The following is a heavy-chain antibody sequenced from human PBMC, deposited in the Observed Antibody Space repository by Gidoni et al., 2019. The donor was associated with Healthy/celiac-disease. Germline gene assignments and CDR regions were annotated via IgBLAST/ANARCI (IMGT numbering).Heavy chain of an antibody. CDR2: ISSSSRYI. CDR3: ARGGDYYDSSGKEDY. V-gene: IGHV3-21*01. J-gene: IGHJ4*02. D-gene: IGHD3-22*01. Sequence: VQLVESGGGLVQPGGSLRLSCAASGFPFSSYSMKWVRQAPGKGREWVSYISSSSRYIYYADSVKGRFTISRDNANNSLYLQMNSLRAEDTAVYYCARGGDYYDSSGKEDYWGQGTLVTVSS. CDR1: GFPFSSYS.